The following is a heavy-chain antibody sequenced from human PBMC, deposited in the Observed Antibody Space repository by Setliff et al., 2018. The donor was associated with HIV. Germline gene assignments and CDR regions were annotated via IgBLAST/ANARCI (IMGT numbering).Heavy chain of an antibody. CDR2: INHGGKT. CDR3: ARLGDFSYSSRYLYAFDF. V-gene: IGHV4-38-2*02. D-gene: IGHD2-8*01. J-gene: IGHJ4*01. Sequence: SETLSLTCIVSNYSITSNYYWAWIRQPPGQGLEWIGSINHGGKTYYSPSLKSRVAISVDTSKKQFSLHFQSVTAADTALYFCARLGDFSYSSRYLYAFDFWGHGALVTVSS. CDR1: NYSITSNYY.